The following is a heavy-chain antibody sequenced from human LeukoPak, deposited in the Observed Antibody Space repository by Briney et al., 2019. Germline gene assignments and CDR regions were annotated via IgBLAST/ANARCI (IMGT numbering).Heavy chain of an antibody. CDR3: ASPGEKDYYFDY. CDR2: INPSCGST. Sequence: ASVNVSCKASGYTFTSYYMHWVRQAPGQGLEWMGIINPSCGSTSYAQKFQGRVTMTRDTSTSTAYMELSSLRSEDTAVYYCASPGEKDYYFDYWGQGTLVTVSS. J-gene: IGHJ4*02. V-gene: IGHV1-46*01. CDR1: GYTFTSYY. D-gene: IGHD3-16*01.